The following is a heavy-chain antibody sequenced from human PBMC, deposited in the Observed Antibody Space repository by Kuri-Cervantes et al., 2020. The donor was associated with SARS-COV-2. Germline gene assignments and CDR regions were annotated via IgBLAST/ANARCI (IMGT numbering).Heavy chain of an antibody. CDR3: ARDQGKQQRGWA. CDR2: ISSSSTI. D-gene: IGHD6-13*01. CDR1: GFTFSSYA. J-gene: IGHJ5*02. Sequence: LSLTCAASGFTFSSYAMSWVRQAPGKGLEWVSYISSSSTIYYADSVKGRFTISRDNAKNSLYLQMNSLRAEDTAVYYCARDQGKQQRGWAWGQGTLVTVSS. V-gene: IGHV3-48*01.